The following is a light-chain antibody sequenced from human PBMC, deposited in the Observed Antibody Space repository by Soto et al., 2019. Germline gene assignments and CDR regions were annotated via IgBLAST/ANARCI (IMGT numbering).Light chain of an antibody. Sequence: EIVMTQSPATLSVSPGERATLSCRASQSVSSNLAWYQQKPGQAPRLLIYGASTRATGITARFSGSVSGTDFTLTFSTPRSQDFALYDCQQHNNWPPYTFGQGTKLESK. V-gene: IGKV3-15*01. CDR1: QSVSSN. CDR2: GAS. CDR3: QQHNNWPPYT. J-gene: IGKJ2*01.